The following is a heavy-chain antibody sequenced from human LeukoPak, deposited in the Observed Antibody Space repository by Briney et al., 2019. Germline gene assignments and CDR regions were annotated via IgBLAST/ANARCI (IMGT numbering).Heavy chain of an antibody. CDR3: ARHSPLGSVATPFDP. CDR2: IYYNGST. Sequence: SETLSLTCTVSGGSISSYYWSWIRQPPGKGLEWIGYIYYNGSTNYNPSLKSRVTISVDTSKNQFSLKLSSVTAADTAVYYCARHSPLGSVATPFDPWGQGTLVTVSS. CDR1: GGSISSYY. D-gene: IGHD5-12*01. J-gene: IGHJ5*02. V-gene: IGHV4-59*08.